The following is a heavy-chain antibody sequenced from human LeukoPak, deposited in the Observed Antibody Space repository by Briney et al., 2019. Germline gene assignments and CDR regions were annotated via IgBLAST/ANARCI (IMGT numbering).Heavy chain of an antibody. D-gene: IGHD3-16*01. CDR2: IYYSGST. V-gene: IGHV4-59*01. CDR3: ARFTPQGYGWGGYNRFDP. J-gene: IGHJ5*02. Sequence: PSETLSLTCTVSGGSISSYYWNWIRQPPGKGLEWIGYIYYSGSTNYNPSPKSGVTISVDTSKNQFSLNLTSVTAADTAVYYCARFTPQGYGWGGYNRFDPWGQGTLVTVSS. CDR1: GGSISSYY.